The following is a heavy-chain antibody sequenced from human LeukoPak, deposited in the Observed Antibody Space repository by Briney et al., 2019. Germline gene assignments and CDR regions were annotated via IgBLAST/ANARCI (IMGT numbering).Heavy chain of an antibody. CDR3: ARAPFGGSYSSGEDY. J-gene: IGHJ4*02. V-gene: IGHV1-69*01. D-gene: IGHD1-26*01. CDR2: IIPIFGTA. CDR1: GGTFRSYA. Sequence: GASVKVSCKASGGTFRSYAISWVRQAPGQGLEWMGGIIPIFGTANYAQKFQSRVTITADESTSTAYMELSSLRSEDTAVYYCARAPFGGSYSSGEDYWGQGTLVTVSS.